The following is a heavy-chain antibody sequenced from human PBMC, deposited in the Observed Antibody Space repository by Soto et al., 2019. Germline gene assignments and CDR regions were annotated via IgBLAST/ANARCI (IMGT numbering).Heavy chain of an antibody. V-gene: IGHV1-69*06. J-gene: IGHJ4*02. Sequence: QVQLVQSGAEVKKPGSSVKVSCKASGGTFSSYAISWVRQAPGQGLEWMGGIIPIFGTANYAQKFQGRVTITADISTSTADRGLSSLRSGDTAVYYCAREGGVGATTGWDWGQGTLVTVSS. CDR3: AREGGVGATTGWD. CDR2: IIPIFGTA. D-gene: IGHD1-26*01. CDR1: GGTFSSYA.